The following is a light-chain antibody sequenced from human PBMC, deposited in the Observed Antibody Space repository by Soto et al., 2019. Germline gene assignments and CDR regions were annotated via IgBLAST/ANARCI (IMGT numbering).Light chain of an antibody. V-gene: IGLV2-8*01. Sequence: QSALTQPPSASGSPGQSVTISCTGTRRDVGAYNYVSWYQQHPGKAPKLMIYDVNKRPSGVPDRFSGSKSDNTASLTVSGLQTEDEADYYCISYAGSDTYVFGSGTKVTVL. CDR3: ISYAGSDTYV. CDR2: DVN. CDR1: RRDVGAYNY. J-gene: IGLJ1*01.